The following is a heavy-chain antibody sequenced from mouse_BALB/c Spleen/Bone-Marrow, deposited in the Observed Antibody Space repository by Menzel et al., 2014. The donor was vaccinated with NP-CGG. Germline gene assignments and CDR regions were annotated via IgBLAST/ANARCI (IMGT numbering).Heavy chain of an antibody. CDR1: GFYIKDTY. Sequence: VQLQQPGAELVKPGASVKLSCTASGFYIKDTYMHWVKQRPEQGLEWIGRIDPANGNTKYDPKFQGKATITADTSSNTAYLQLSSLTSEDTAVYYCASYRYAWYFDVWGAGTTVTVSS. J-gene: IGHJ1*01. CDR3: ASYRYAWYFDV. D-gene: IGHD2-14*01. CDR2: IDPANGNT. V-gene: IGHV14-3*02.